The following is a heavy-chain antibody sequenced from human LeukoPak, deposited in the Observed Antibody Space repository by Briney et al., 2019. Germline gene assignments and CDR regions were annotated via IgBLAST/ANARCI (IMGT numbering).Heavy chain of an antibody. V-gene: IGHV3-30*03. CDR1: GFTVSSNY. CDR2: ISYDGSNK. CDR3: ARSLWFGGPEYGMDV. D-gene: IGHD3-10*01. Sequence: GGSLRLSCAASGFTVSSNYMSWVRQAPGKGLEWVAVISYDGSNKYYADSVRGRFTISRDNSKNTLYLQMNSLRAEDTAVYYCARSLWFGGPEYGMDVWGKGTTVTVSS. J-gene: IGHJ6*04.